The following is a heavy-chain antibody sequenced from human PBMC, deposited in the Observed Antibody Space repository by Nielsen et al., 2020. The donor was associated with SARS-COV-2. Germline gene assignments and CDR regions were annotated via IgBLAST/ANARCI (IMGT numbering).Heavy chain of an antibody. CDR1: GFDFSDYY. V-gene: IGHV3-11*01. Sequence: GESLKISCAASGFDFSDYYMSWIRQAPGKGLEWVLYISGSGNTIFYEDSLKGRFTISRDNANNSLYLQMNSLRAEDTAVYYCAREPVYCSGGRCYVHYFDYWGQGTLVTVSS. CDR2: ISGSGNTI. D-gene: IGHD2-15*01. J-gene: IGHJ4*02. CDR3: AREPVYCSGGRCYVHYFDY.